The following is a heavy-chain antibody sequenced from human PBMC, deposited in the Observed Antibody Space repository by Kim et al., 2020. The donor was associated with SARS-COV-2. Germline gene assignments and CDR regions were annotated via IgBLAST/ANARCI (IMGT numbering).Heavy chain of an antibody. CDR1: GFTFSDSA. CDR3: TRVPGTTLAYWVAFD. V-gene: IGHV3-73*01. J-gene: IGHJ3*02. CDR2: IRRKVNGYAT. D-gene: IGHD1-1*01. Sequence: GGSLRLSCVASGFTFSDSAMHWVRRASGKGLEWVGRIRRKVNGYATAYSASVIGRFTISRDDSRNTAYLQMNSLKTEDTDDYYCTRVPGTTLAYWVAFD.